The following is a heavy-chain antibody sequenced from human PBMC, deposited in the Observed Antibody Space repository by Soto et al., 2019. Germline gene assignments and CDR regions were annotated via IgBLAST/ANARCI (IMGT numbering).Heavy chain of an antibody. CDR2: IFSNVDK. V-gene: IGHV2-5*01. CDR1: GFSLSTSGVG. D-gene: IGHD3-10*01. CDR3: SHMTGSGLFGMDV. J-gene: IGHJ6*02. Sequence: QITLKESGPALMKPTQTLTLTCAFSGFSLSTSGVGVGWVRQPPGKALEWLALIFSNVDKGSRPSLMSRLTITKDTTKNQVVLTMTNIDPVDTATYYCSHMTGSGLFGMDVWGQGTTVTVSS.